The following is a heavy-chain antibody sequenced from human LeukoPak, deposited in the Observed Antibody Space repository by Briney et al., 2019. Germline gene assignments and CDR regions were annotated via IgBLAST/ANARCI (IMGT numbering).Heavy chain of an antibody. D-gene: IGHD6-19*01. V-gene: IGHV4-39*01. CDR3: GKLGSCWYSFGF. J-gene: IGHJ4*01. CDR1: GDSISSSSNY. Sequence: PSETLSLTCTVSGDSISSSSNYWGWIRQPPEKGLEWIGSIHYSGSTYYNPSVGGRFTISVDTSKNQFSLKRSSVTAADTAVYYFGKLGSCWYSFGFWGPGTLVTVSS. CDR2: IHYSGST.